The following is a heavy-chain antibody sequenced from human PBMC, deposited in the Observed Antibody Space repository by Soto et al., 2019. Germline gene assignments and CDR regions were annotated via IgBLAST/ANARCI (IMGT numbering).Heavy chain of an antibody. Sequence: GGSLRLSCTASGFTFSSYGMHWVRQAPGKGLEWVAVICYDGSNKYYADSVKGRFTISRDNSKNTLYLQMNSLRAEDTAVYYCARDVWKQQLIFYYYYYRMDVWGQGTTVTVSS. D-gene: IGHD6-13*01. V-gene: IGHV3-33*01. CDR2: ICYDGSNK. J-gene: IGHJ6*02. CDR1: GFTFSSYG. CDR3: ARDVWKQQLIFYYYYYRMDV.